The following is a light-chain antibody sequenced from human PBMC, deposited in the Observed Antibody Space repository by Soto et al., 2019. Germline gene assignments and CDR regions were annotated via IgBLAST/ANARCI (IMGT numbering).Light chain of an antibody. CDR1: QGISRY. J-gene: IGKJ2*01. Sequence: IQLTQSPSSLSASVGDSVTITCRASQGISRYLAWYQQKPGRAPKLLISAASTLQSGVPSRFSGSGSGTDFTLSISSLQPEDFASYYCQHYNTFPYTFGQGTKLEIK. CDR3: QHYNTFPYT. CDR2: AAS. V-gene: IGKV1-9*01.